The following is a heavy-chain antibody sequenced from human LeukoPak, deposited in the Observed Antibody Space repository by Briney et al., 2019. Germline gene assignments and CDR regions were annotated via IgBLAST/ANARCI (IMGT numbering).Heavy chain of an antibody. CDR1: GFTFSSYA. Sequence: SGGSLRLSCAASGFTFSSYAMSWVRQAPGKGLEWASAISGSGGSTYYADSVKGRFTISRDNSKNTLYLQMNSLRVEDTAVYYCAKGGYCSSSSCYGQELKIDYWGQGTLVTVSS. CDR2: ISGSGGST. CDR3: AKGGYCSSSSCYGQELKIDY. V-gene: IGHV3-23*01. D-gene: IGHD2-2*01. J-gene: IGHJ4*02.